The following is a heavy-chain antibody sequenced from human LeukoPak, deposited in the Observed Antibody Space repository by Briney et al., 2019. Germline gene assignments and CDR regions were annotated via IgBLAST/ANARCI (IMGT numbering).Heavy chain of an antibody. CDR3: ARGVGGRGVIPQALQY. Sequence: GGSLRLSCAASGFNVSSNYMTWVRQAPGKGLEWVSVMFAGGATYFADSVKGRFTLSRDNSKNTLVLEMKYVRAEDTAVYYCARGVGGRGVIPQALQYWGQGTL. V-gene: IGHV3-53*01. CDR2: MFAGGAT. CDR1: GFNVSSNY. D-gene: IGHD3-10*01. J-gene: IGHJ4*01.